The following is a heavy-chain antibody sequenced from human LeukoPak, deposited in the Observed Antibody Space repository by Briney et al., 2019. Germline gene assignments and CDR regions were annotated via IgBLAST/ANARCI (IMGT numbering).Heavy chain of an antibody. CDR2: IYYSGST. Sequence: SETLSLTCTVSGGSISSYYWSWIRQPPGKGLEWNGYIYYSGSTNYNPSLKSRVTISVDTSKNQFSLKLSSVTAADTAVYYCARGVVLMVYSYYFDYWGQGTLVTVSS. V-gene: IGHV4-59*01. CDR3: ARGVVLMVYSYYFDY. J-gene: IGHJ4*02. D-gene: IGHD2-8*01. CDR1: GGSISSYY.